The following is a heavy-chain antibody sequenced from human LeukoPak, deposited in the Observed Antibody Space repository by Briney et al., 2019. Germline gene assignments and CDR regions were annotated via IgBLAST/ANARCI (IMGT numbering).Heavy chain of an antibody. D-gene: IGHD3-22*01. CDR2: ISYDGSNK. V-gene: IGHV3-30-3*02. Sequence: GGSLRLSCAASGFTFSGYPIHWVRQAPGKGLEWVAVISYDGSNKYYADSVKGRFTISRDNSKNTLYLQMNSLRAEDTAVYYCAKEKYYYDSSLFDYWGQGTLVTVSS. CDR1: GFTFSGYP. J-gene: IGHJ4*02. CDR3: AKEKYYYDSSLFDY.